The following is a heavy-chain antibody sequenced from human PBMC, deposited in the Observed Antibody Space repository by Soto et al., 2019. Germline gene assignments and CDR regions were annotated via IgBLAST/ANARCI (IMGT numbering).Heavy chain of an antibody. V-gene: IGHV4-31*03. Sequence: SETLSLTCTVSGGSISSGGYYWSWIRQHPGKGLEWIGYIYYSGSTYYNPSLKSRVTISVDTSKNQFSLKLSSVTAADTAVYYCARTAHYYYGSGSYYPYWGQGTLVTVSS. J-gene: IGHJ4*02. CDR2: IYYSGST. D-gene: IGHD3-10*01. CDR3: ARTAHYYYGSGSYYPY. CDR1: GGSISSGGYY.